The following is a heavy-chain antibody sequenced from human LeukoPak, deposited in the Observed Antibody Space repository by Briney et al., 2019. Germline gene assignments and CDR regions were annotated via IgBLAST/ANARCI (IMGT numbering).Heavy chain of an antibody. CDR1: GFTFSSYA. D-gene: IGHD6-6*01. J-gene: IGHJ5*02. Sequence: GGCLRLSCAASGFTFSSYAMHWVRQAPGKGLEWVAVISYDGSNKYYADSVKGRFTISRDNSKNTLYLQMNSLRAEDTAVYYCARFQPIYSNSYAWFDPWGQGTLVTVSS. V-gene: IGHV3-30-3*01. CDR3: ARFQPIYSNSYAWFDP. CDR2: ISYDGSNK.